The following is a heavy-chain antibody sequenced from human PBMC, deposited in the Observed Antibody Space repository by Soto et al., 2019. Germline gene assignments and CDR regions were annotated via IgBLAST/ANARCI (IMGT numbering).Heavy chain of an antibody. V-gene: IGHV4-61*01. CDR2: IYYSGST. J-gene: IGHJ5*02. Sequence: PSETLSLTCTVSGGSVSRGSYYWSWIRQPPGKGLEWIGYIYYSGSTNYNPSLKSRVTISVDTSKNQFSLKLSSVTAADTAVYYCARDYFLADYYDSSGTTGWFDPWGQGTLVTVSS. D-gene: IGHD3-22*01. CDR1: GGSVSRGSYY. CDR3: ARDYFLADYYDSSGTTGWFDP.